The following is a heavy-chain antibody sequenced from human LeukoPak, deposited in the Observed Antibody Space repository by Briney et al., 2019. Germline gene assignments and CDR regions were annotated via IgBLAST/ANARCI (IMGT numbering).Heavy chain of an antibody. CDR3: ARGSRWELLFDY. CDR1: GFTFSDYY. V-gene: IGHV3-11*01. Sequence: PGGSLRLSCAASGFTFSDYYMSWIRQPQGKGLEWVSYISSSGSTIYYADSVKGRFTISRDNAKNSRYLQMNRLRGEDTAVYYCARGSRWELLFDYWGQGTLVTVSS. CDR2: ISSSGSTI. D-gene: IGHD1-26*01. J-gene: IGHJ4*02.